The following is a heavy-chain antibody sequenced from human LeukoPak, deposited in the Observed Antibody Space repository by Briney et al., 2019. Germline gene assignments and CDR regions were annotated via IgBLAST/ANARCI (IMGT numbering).Heavy chain of an antibody. CDR2: IYPGDSDT. D-gene: IGHD5-18*01. V-gene: IGHV5-51*01. Sequence: GGSLQISCQGSGYPFTNSWIGWGGREPGKGLEGMGSIYPGDSDTRYSPSFQGQVTISVDKSSSTAYLQWSSLKASNTAMYYCTIRAYSYEYFDFWGQGTLVTVSS. CDR1: GYPFTNSW. CDR3: TIRAYSYEYFDF. J-gene: IGHJ4*02.